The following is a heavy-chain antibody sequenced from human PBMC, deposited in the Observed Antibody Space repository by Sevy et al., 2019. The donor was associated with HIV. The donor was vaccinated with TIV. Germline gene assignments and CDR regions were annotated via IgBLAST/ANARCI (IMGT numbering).Heavy chain of an antibody. V-gene: IGHV3-9*01. D-gene: IGHD6-13*01. CDR3: AKDSSSWYGGGNWFDP. CDR1: GFSFADYA. J-gene: IGHJ5*02. CDR2: ISWNSGSI. Sequence: GGSLRLSCAASGFSFADYAMHWVRQAPGKGLQWVSGISWNSGSIDYADSVKGRFTISRDNAKNSLYLQMNSLRAEDTALYYCAKDSSSWYGGGNWFDPWGQGTLVTVSS.